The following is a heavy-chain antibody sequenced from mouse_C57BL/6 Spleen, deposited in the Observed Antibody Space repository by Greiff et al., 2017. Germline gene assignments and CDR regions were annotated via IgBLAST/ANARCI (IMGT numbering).Heavy chain of an antibody. J-gene: IGHJ3*01. CDR3: ARYEDYGGFAY. CDR2: IYPRSGNT. D-gene: IGHD2-4*01. Sequence: QVHVKQSGAELARPGASVKLSCKASGYTFTSYGISWVKQRTGQGLEWIGEIYPRSGNTYYNEKFKGKATLTADKSSSTAYMELRSLTSEDSAVYFCARYEDYGGFAYWGQGTLVTVSA. CDR1: GYTFTSYG. V-gene: IGHV1-81*01.